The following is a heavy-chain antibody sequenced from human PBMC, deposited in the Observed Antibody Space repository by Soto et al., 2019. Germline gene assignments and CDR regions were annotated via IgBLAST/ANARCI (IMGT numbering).Heavy chain of an antibody. CDR1: GVPLSIYP. V-gene: IGHV3-23*01. D-gene: IGHD3-22*01. CDR2: ISGSGDRT. Sequence: PGGSLKLYSAAFGVPLSIYPMSWVRQAPGKGLDWVSGISGSGDRTYYADSAKGRFTISKDISRNSLSLQLDSLGVEDTAVYYCVKDDCGYPSAEAHWGQGTHVTGSS. CDR3: VKDDCGYPSAEAH. J-gene: IGHJ4*02.